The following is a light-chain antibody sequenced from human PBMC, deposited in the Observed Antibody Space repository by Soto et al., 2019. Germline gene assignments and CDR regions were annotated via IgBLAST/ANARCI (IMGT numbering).Light chain of an antibody. V-gene: IGKV3-15*01. CDR1: QSVSSS. CDR3: QQYNNWPRT. CDR2: GAS. J-gene: IGKJ1*01. Sequence: IVMTQSPATLSVSPGERATLSCRARQSVSSSLAWFQQKPGQAPRLLIYGASTRATGIPARFSGSGSGTEFTLTISSLQSEDFAVYYCQQYNNWPRTFGQGTKVEIK.